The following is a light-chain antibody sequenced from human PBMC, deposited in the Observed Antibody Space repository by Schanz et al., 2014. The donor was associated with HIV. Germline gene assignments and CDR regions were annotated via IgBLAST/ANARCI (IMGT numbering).Light chain of an antibody. CDR1: QGISNS. V-gene: IGKV1-9*01. CDR2: AAS. J-gene: IGKJ4*01. Sequence: IQLTQSPSSLSASVRDRVTITCRASQGISNSLAWYQQKPGKGPKLLIYAASTLQTGVPSRFSGSGSGTDFTLTISNLQPEDFATYYRQVLNSYPFTFGGGTKVEIK. CDR3: QVLNSYPFT.